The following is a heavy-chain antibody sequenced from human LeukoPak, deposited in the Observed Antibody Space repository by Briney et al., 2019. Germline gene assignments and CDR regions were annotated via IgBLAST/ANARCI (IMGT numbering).Heavy chain of an antibody. Sequence: GGSLRLSCAASGFTFSSYGMHWVRQAPGKGLEWVAFIRYDGSNKYYADSVKGRFTISRDNSKNTLYLQMNSLRAEDTAVYYCAKGQHVVVVAATLGYFQHWGQGTLVTVSS. D-gene: IGHD2-15*01. J-gene: IGHJ1*01. V-gene: IGHV3-30*02. CDR1: GFTFSSYG. CDR3: AKGQHVVVVAATLGYFQH. CDR2: IRYDGSNK.